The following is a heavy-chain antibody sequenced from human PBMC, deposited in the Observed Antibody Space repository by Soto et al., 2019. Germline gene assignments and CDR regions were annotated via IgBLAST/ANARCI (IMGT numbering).Heavy chain of an antibody. D-gene: IGHD3-10*01. CDR2: IYYSGST. CDR1: GGSISSSSYY. Sequence: LSLTCTVSGGSISSSSYYWGWIRQPPGKGLEWIGSIYYSGSTYYNPSLKSRVTISVDTSKNQFSLKLSSVTAADTAVYYCARYGSTAFDIWGQGTMVT. J-gene: IGHJ3*02. CDR3: ARYGSTAFDI. V-gene: IGHV4-39*01.